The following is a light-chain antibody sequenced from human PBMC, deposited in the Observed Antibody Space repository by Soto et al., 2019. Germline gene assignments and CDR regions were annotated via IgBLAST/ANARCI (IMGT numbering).Light chain of an antibody. V-gene: IGLV2-14*03. J-gene: IGLJ1*01. CDR1: SSDVGGFNY. Sequence: QSALTQPAFVSGSPGQSITISCTGTSSDVGGFNYVSWYQQHPGKAPKLMIYDVTNRPSGVSYRFSGSKSGNTASLTISGLQAEDEADYYCNSYTSIRTYVFGTGTKLTVL. CDR2: DVT. CDR3: NSYTSIRTYV.